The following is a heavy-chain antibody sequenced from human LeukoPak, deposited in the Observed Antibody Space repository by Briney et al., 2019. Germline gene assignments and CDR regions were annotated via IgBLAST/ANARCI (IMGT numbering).Heavy chain of an antibody. CDR3: ARAKVAYDSSGYYYYYGMDV. V-gene: IGHV1-18*01. D-gene: IGHD3-22*01. J-gene: IGHJ6*02. CDR1: GYTFTSYG. CDR2: ISAYNGNT. Sequence: ASVKVSCTASGYTFTSYGISWVRQAPGQGLEWMGWISAYNGNTNYAQKLQGRVTMTTVTSTSTAYMELRSLRSDDTAVYYCARAKVAYDSSGYYYYYGMDVWGQGTTVTVSS.